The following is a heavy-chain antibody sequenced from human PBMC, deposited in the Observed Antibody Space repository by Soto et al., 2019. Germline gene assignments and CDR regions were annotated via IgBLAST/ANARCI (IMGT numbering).Heavy chain of an antibody. J-gene: IGHJ6*02. CDR3: DGSDITMEGYYYGMDV. Sequence: QLQLQESGSGLVKPSQTLSLTCAVSGGSISSGGYSWSWIRQPPGKGLEWIGYIYHSGSTYYNPSLKSRVTISVDRSKNQFSLKLSSVTAADTAVYYCDGSDITMEGYYYGMDVWGQGTTVTVSS. D-gene: IGHD3-10*01. CDR2: IYHSGST. V-gene: IGHV4-30-2*01. CDR1: GGSISSGGYS.